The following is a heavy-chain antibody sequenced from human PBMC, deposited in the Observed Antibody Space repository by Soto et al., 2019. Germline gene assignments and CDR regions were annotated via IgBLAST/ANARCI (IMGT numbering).Heavy chain of an antibody. V-gene: IGHV3-48*01. Sequence: GGSLRLSCAASGFTFSSYSMNWVRQAPGKGLEWVSYISSSSSTIYYADSVKGRFTISRDNAKNSLYLQMNSLRAEDTAVYYCARESMVRGVIPDYWGQGTLVTVPS. CDR1: GFTFSSYS. CDR2: ISSSSSTI. J-gene: IGHJ4*02. CDR3: ARESMVRGVIPDY. D-gene: IGHD3-10*01.